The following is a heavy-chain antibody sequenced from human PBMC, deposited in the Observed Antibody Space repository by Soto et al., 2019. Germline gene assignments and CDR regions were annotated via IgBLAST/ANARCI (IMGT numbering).Heavy chain of an antibody. CDR2: IIPIFGTT. CDR1: GGTFSSYA. D-gene: IGHD5-12*01. CDR3: ARAPGYTGYANRGRFDP. Sequence: ASVKVSCKASGGTFSSYAITWVRQAPGQGLEWMGEIIPIFGTTTFAQKFQGRVTLSADKSTNIINMDLNNVTSEDTAIYYCARAPGYTGYANRGRFDPWGQGTLVTV. J-gene: IGHJ5*02. V-gene: IGHV1-69*06.